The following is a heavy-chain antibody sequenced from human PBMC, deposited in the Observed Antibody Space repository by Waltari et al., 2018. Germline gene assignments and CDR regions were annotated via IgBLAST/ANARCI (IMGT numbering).Heavy chain of an antibody. CDR3: ARLGLGYAFDI. CDR1: GGSISSSSYY. Sequence: QLQLQESGPGLVKPSETLSLTCTVSGGSISSSSYYWGWIRQPPGKGLEWIGSIYYSGSTYYNPSLKSRVTISVDTSKNQFSLKLSSVTAADTAVYYCARLGLGYAFDIWGQGTMVTVSS. V-gene: IGHV4-39*01. D-gene: IGHD7-27*01. CDR2: IYYSGST. J-gene: IGHJ3*02.